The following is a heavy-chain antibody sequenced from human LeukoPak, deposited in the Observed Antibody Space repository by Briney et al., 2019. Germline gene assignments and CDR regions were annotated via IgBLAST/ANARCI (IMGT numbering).Heavy chain of an antibody. CDR2: VSSDANNE. D-gene: IGHD6-13*01. V-gene: IGHV3-30-3*01. CDR1: GFIFSNHP. CDR3: AKAGKYSSSWYGGDY. J-gene: IGHJ4*02. Sequence: GRSLRLSCAASGFIFSNHPMHWVRQAPGKGLEWVAVVSSDANNEWYADSMKGRFTISRDNSKNTLFLQMNSLRPEDTAVYYCAKAGKYSSSWYGGDYWGQGTLVTVSS.